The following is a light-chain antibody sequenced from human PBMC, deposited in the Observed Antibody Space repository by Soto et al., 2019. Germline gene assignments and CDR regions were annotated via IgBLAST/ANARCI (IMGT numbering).Light chain of an antibody. CDR1: QSVRTT. J-gene: IGKJ1*01. V-gene: IGKV3-15*01. Sequence: EIVMRQSPATLSVSPGQRATLSCRASQSVRTTVAWYHQRPGQAPRLLIYGASTRATGVPDRFSGGGSGTDFTLTGTSLQSEDFGIYYCQQYTDCPTTFGRGTKVEIK. CDR2: GAS. CDR3: QQYTDCPTT.